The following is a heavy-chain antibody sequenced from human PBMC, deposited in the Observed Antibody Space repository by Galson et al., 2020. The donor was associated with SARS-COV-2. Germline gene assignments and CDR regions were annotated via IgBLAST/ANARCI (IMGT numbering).Heavy chain of an antibody. J-gene: IGHJ5*02. CDR1: GFSLESYS. D-gene: IGHD3-16*01. V-gene: IGHV3-21*01. Sequence: GESLKTSCAASGFSLESYSMNWVRKAPGRGLEWVSSISSRSSYIYYADPVKGRFTISRDNTKNSLYLQMNSLRAEDTAVYFCARDWAYQTGWFDTWGQGTLVTVSS. CDR2: ISSRSSYI. CDR3: ARDWAYQTGWFDT.